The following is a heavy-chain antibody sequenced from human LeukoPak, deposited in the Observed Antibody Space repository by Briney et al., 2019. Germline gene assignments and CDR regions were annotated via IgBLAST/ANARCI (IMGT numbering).Heavy chain of an antibody. CDR1: GFTFSSYA. CDR3: AKAPGYCSSTSCYWFDY. D-gene: IGHD2-2*01. Sequence: LAGGSLRLSCAASGFTFSSYAMSWVRQAPGKGLEWVSAISGSGGSTYYADSVKGRFTISRDNSKNTLYLQMNSLRAEDTAVYYCAKAPGYCSSTSCYWFDYWGQGTLVTVSS. J-gene: IGHJ4*02. V-gene: IGHV3-23*01. CDR2: ISGSGGST.